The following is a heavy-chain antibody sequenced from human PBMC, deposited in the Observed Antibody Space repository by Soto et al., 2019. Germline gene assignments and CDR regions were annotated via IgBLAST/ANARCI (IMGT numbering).Heavy chain of an antibody. CDR2: IYHSGNT. J-gene: IGHJ4*02. Sequence: SETQSLTCAVSGGSIRSGGYSWSWIRQPPGKGLEWIGYIYHSGNTYYNPSLKSRVTISVDRSKNQFSLKLSSVTAADTAVYYSDYWGQGTLVTVSS. V-gene: IGHV4-30-2*01. CDR3: DY. CDR1: GGSIRSGGYS.